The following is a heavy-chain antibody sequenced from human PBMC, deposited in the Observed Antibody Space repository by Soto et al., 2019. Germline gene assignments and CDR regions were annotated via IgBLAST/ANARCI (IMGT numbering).Heavy chain of an antibody. D-gene: IGHD3-3*01. J-gene: IGHJ5*02. Sequence: SETLSLTCTVSGGSISSGGYYWSWIRQHPGKGLEWIGYIYYSGSTYYNPSLKSRVTISVDTSKNQFSLKLSSVTAADTAVYYCARELGDFWSGYHNWFDPWGQGTLVTVSS. CDR3: ARELGDFWSGYHNWFDP. V-gene: IGHV4-31*03. CDR1: GGSISSGGYY. CDR2: IYYSGST.